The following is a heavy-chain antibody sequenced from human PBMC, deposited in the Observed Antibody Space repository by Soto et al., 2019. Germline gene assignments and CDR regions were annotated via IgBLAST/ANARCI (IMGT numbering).Heavy chain of an antibody. D-gene: IGHD1-7*01. CDR1: GGSFSGYY. V-gene: IGHV4-34*01. J-gene: IGHJ4*02. Sequence: SETLSLTCAVYGGSFSGYYWSWIRQPPGKGLEWIGEINHSGSTNYNPSLKSRVTISVDTSKNQFSLKLSSVTAADTAVYYCARSKGITGTTGDDYWGQGTLVTVSS. CDR3: ARSKGITGTTGDDY. CDR2: INHSGST.